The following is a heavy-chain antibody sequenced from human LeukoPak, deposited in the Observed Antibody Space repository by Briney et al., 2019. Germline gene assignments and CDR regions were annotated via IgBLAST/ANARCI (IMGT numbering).Heavy chain of an antibody. CDR3: ARGRNGPFDY. D-gene: IGHD4-11*01. J-gene: IGHJ4*02. CDR2: IRYDGNNK. V-gene: IGHV3-30*02. Sequence: GGSLRLSCAASGFTFNSYGMHWVRQAPGKGLEWVAFIRYDGNNKYYADSVKGRFTISRDNSKNTVFLQMNSLRAEDTAVYYCARGRNGPFDYWGQGTLVTVSS. CDR1: GFTFNSYG.